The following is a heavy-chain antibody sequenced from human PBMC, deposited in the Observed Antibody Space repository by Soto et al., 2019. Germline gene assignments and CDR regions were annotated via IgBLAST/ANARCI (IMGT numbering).Heavy chain of an antibody. J-gene: IGHJ6*02. Sequence: SETLSLTCTVSGGSVSSGSYYWSWIRQPPGKGLEWIGYIYYSGSTNYNPSLKSRVTISVDTSKNQFSLKLSSVTAADTAVYYCARGQQWESGGMDVWSQGTTVTVSS. CDR2: IYYSGST. CDR3: ARGQQWESGGMDV. V-gene: IGHV4-61*01. CDR1: GGSVSSGSYY. D-gene: IGHD6-19*01.